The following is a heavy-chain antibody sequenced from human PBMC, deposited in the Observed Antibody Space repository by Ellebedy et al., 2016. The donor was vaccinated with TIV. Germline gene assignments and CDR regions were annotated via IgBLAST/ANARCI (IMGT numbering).Heavy chain of an antibody. CDR1: GFTFRNYN. D-gene: IGHD1-26*01. V-gene: IGHV3-21*04. CDR3: ATLGLVGAMGDWFDP. J-gene: IGHJ5*02. CDR2: ISSSSSYK. Sequence: GESLKISCAASGFTFRNYNMNWVRQAPGKGLEWVSAISSSSSYKYYANSVKGRFTISRDNAENSLYLQMKSLRTEDTAIYYCATLGLVGAMGDWFDPWGQGTLVTVSS.